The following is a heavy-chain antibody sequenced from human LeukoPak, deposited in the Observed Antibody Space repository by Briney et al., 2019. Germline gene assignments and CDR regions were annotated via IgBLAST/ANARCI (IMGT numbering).Heavy chain of an antibody. CDR2: ISGSGGST. D-gene: IGHD2-2*01. CDR1: GFTFSSYA. J-gene: IGHJ4*02. Sequence: PGGSLRLSCAASGFTFSSYAMIWVRQAPGKGLEWVSAISGSGGSTYYADAVKGRFTISRDNSKNTLYLQMISLRAEDTAVYYCAKEGVRYCSSTSCSFDSWGQGTLVTVSS. V-gene: IGHV3-23*01. CDR3: AKEGVRYCSSTSCSFDS.